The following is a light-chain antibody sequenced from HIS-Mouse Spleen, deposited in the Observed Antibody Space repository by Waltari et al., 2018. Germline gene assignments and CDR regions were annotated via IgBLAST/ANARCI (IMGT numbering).Light chain of an antibody. J-gene: IGKJ4*01. Sequence: DIQMTQSPSFLSASVGDRVTITCRASQSISNYLAWYQQKPGKVPKLLIYAASTLQSGVPSRFSGSGSGTDFTLTISSLQPEDVATYYCQKYNSAPLTFGGGTKVEIK. CDR2: AAS. CDR1: QSISNY. CDR3: QKYNSAPLT. V-gene: IGKV1-27*01.